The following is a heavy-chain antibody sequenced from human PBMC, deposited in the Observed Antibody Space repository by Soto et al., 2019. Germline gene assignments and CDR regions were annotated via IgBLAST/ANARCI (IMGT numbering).Heavy chain of an antibody. Sequence: EVQLLESGGGLVQPGGSLRLSCAASGFTFSTYALNWVRQAPGKGLEWVSAISGSGGSIHYADSVKGRFTISRDNSRNTLYLQMISLTAEDTAVYYCAKANVVVPAAGETFDYWGQGTLVTVSS. V-gene: IGHV3-23*01. D-gene: IGHD2-2*01. J-gene: IGHJ4*02. CDR2: ISGSGGSI. CDR1: GFTFSTYA. CDR3: AKANVVVPAAGETFDY.